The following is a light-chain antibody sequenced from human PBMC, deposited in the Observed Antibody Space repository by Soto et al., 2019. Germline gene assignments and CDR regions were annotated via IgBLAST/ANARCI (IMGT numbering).Light chain of an antibody. CDR1: QSVSSY. Sequence: EIVLTQSPATLSLSPGERATLSCRASQSVSSYLAWYQQKPGQAPRLLIYDASNRATGIPARFSGSGSGTDFTLPISSLEPEDFAFYYCQQRSNWPYTFGQGTKLEIK. CDR3: QQRSNWPYT. CDR2: DAS. J-gene: IGKJ2*01. V-gene: IGKV3-11*01.